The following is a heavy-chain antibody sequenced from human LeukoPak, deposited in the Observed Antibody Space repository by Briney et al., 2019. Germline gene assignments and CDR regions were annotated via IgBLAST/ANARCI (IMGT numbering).Heavy chain of an antibody. CDR2: ISSSGSTI. J-gene: IGHJ6*02. V-gene: IGHV3-11*01. CDR1: GFTFSDYY. CDR3: ARDRRSVRGPRDYYYYGMDV. Sequence: GGSLRLSCAASGFTFSDYYMSWIRQAPGKGLEWVSYISSSGSTIYYADSVKGRFTISRDNAKNSLYLQMNSLRAEDTAVYYCARDRRSVRGPRDYYYYGMDVWGQGTTVTVSS.